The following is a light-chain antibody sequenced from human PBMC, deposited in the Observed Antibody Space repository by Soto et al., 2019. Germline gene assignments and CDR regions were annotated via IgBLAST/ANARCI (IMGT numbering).Light chain of an antibody. V-gene: IGKV1D-16*01. CDR2: AES. CDR3: QQSNIYPLT. CDR1: QGINSW. Sequence: DVQMTQSPSSLSASVGDRVTITCRASQGINSWLAWYQQKPEKAPKSLIYAESSLQTRVPSRLSGSGSGTDFTLTISNLQPEDSATYYCQQSNIYPLTFGGGTQVEIK. J-gene: IGKJ4*01.